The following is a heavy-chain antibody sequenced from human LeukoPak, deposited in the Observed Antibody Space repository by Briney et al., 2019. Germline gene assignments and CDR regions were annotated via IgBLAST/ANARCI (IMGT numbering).Heavy chain of an antibody. CDR1: GYTFTSYG. V-gene: IGHV1-18*01. J-gene: IGHJ4*02. D-gene: IGHD3-3*01. Sequence: ASVKVSCKASGYTFTSYGISWVRQAPGQGLEWMGWTSAYNGNTNYAQKLQGRVTMTTDTSTSTAYMELRSLRSDDTAVYYCARGNKRRFLEWLPVDYWGQGTLVTVSS. CDR2: TSAYNGNT. CDR3: ARGNKRRFLEWLPVDY.